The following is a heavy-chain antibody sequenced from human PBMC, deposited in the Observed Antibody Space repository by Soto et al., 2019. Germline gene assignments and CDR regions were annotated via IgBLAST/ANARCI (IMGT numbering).Heavy chain of an antibody. CDR1: GGSISSYY. CDR2: IYYSGST. Sequence: PSETLSLTCTVSGGSISSYYWSWIRQPPGKGLEWIGYIYYSGSTNYNPSLKSRVTISVDTSKNQFSLKLSSVTAADTAVYYCARFIYYGSGSYYFDYWGQGTLVTVS. J-gene: IGHJ4*02. V-gene: IGHV4-59*08. D-gene: IGHD3-10*01. CDR3: ARFIYYGSGSYYFDY.